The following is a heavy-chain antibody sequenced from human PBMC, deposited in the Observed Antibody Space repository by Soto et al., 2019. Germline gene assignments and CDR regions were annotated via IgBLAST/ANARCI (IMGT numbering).Heavy chain of an antibody. J-gene: IGHJ4*02. V-gene: IGHV2-5*01. Sequence: SGPTLVKPTQTLTLTCTFSGFSLSTSGVGVGWIRQPPGKALEWLALIYWNDDKRYSPSLKSRLTITKDTSKNQVVLTMTNMDPVDTATYYCAHSPLGHTVTTVTFDYWGQGTLVTVSS. CDR2: IYWNDDK. D-gene: IGHD4-17*01. CDR1: GFSLSTSGVG. CDR3: AHSPLGHTVTTVTFDY.